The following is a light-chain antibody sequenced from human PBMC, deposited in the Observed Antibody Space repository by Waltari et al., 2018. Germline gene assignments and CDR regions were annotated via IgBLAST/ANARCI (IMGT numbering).Light chain of an antibody. CDR3: CSYAGSYILV. V-gene: IGLV2-11*01. Sequence: QSALTQPRSVSGSPGQSVTISCTGTSRDVGYYNYVSWYQQRPGKAPRLILYDVTKRPSGVPDRFSGSKSGNTASLTISGRQAEDEADFYCCSYAGSYILVFGGGTKLTVL. CDR2: DVT. CDR1: SRDVGYYNY. J-gene: IGLJ2*01.